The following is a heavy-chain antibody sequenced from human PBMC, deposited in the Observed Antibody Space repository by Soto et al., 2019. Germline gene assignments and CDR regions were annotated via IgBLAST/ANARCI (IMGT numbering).Heavy chain of an antibody. CDR3: ARGGSEGGLDV. Sequence: QMQLQESGPGVVKPSETLSLTCTVSGASISTYYWTWIRQAPGKGLEWIGYLYYSGNTNYNPSLKSRVTMPVDTSKNHFYLTLTSATAADTAVYFCARGGSEGGLDVWGQGTTVAVPS. J-gene: IGHJ6*02. D-gene: IGHD3-10*01. CDR2: LYYSGNT. V-gene: IGHV4-59*01. CDR1: GASISTYY.